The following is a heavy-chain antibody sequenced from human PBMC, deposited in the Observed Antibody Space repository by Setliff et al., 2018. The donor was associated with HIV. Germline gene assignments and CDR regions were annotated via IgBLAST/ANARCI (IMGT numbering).Heavy chain of an antibody. CDR1: GYAITGYY. CDR3: ATGAIGYYPPFDF. J-gene: IGHJ4*02. CDR2: MDPKSGGA. D-gene: IGHD2-2*03. Sequence: ASVKVSCKSSGYAITGYYIHWVRQAPGQGLQWMGWMDPKSGGANTAPIFQGRVTMTTDTSITSVYLELSGLTSADTAVYYCATGAIGYYPPFDFWGQGTLVTVSS. V-gene: IGHV1-2*02.